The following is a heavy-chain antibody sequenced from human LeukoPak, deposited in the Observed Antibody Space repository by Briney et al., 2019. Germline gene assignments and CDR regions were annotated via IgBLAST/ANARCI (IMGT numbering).Heavy chain of an antibody. Sequence: GGSLRLPCAASGFTFSSYGMHWVRQAPGKGLEWVAVISYDGSNKYYADSVKGRFTISRDNSKNTLYLQMNSLRAEDTAVYYCAKLRSKLVDYWGQGTLVTVSS. D-gene: IGHD1-7*01. CDR2: ISYDGSNK. V-gene: IGHV3-30*18. J-gene: IGHJ4*02. CDR3: AKLRSKLVDY. CDR1: GFTFSSYG.